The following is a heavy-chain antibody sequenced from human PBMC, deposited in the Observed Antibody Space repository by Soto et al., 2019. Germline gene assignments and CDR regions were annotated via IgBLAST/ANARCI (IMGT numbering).Heavy chain of an antibody. CDR1: GDSVSSNSAA. D-gene: IGHD6-6*01. V-gene: IGHV6-1*01. Sequence: SQTLSLTCAISGDSVSSNSAAWNWIRQSPSRGLEWLGRTCYRSKWYNDYAVSVKSRITINPDTSKNQLSLQLNSVTPEDTAVYYCARETVGSSSSYYYYGMDVWGQGTTVTVSS. CDR3: ARETVGSSSSYYYYGMDV. CDR2: TCYRSKWYN. J-gene: IGHJ6*02.